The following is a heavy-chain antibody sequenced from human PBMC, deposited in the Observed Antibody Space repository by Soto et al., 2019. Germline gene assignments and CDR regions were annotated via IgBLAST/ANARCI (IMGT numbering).Heavy chain of an antibody. J-gene: IGHJ4*02. D-gene: IGHD6-13*01. CDR1: GGTFSSYT. CDR2: IIPILGIA. Sequence: QVQLVQSGAEVKKPGSSVKVSCKASGGTFSSYTISWVRQAPGQGLEWMGRIIPILGIANYAQKFQGRVTITADKSTSTAYMELSSLSTADTAVYYCARETAAGTSSFDYWGQGTLVTVSS. V-gene: IGHV1-69*08. CDR3: ARETAAGTSSFDY.